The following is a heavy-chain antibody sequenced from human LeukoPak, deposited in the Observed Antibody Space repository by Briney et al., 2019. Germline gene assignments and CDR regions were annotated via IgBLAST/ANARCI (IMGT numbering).Heavy chain of an antibody. CDR2: IIPIFGTA. D-gene: IGHD1-26*01. CDR1: GGTFSSYA. J-gene: IGHJ6*03. CDR3: ARGYLEPELLYMDV. Sequence: SVKVSCKASGGTFSSYAISWVRQAPGQGLEWMGGIIPIFGTANYAQKFQGRVTITTDESTSTAYMEVSSLRSEDTAVYYCARGYLEPELLYMDVWGKGTTVTVSS. V-gene: IGHV1-69*05.